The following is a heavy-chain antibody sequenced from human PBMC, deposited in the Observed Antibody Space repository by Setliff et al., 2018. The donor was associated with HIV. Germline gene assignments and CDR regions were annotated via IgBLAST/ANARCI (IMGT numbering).Heavy chain of an antibody. CDR2: IYPGNSDT. CDR1: GYTFSNYC. D-gene: IGHD6-19*01. Sequence: GESLKISCKDSGYTFSNYCIAWVRQMPGKGLEWMGIIYPGNSDTTYIPSFQGQVTISADKSISTAYLQWSSLKASDTAMYYCAKHLSPGSGWYSKARGMDVWGQGTTVTVSS. J-gene: IGHJ6*02. V-gene: IGHV5-51*01. CDR3: AKHLSPGSGWYSKARGMDV.